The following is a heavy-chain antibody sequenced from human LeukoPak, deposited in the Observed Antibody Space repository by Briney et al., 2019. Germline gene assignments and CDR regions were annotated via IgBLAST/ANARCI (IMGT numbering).Heavy chain of an antibody. CDR3: ARRQGCSSTSCPPDY. V-gene: IGHV5-51*01. J-gene: IGHJ4*02. Sequence: PGESLKISCKGSGYSFTSYWIGWVRQMPGKGLEWMGIIYPGDSDTIYSPSFQGQVTMSADKSINTAYLQWSSLKASDTAMYYCARRQGCSSTSCPPDYWGQGTLVTVSP. CDR1: GYSFTSYW. CDR2: IYPGDSDT. D-gene: IGHD2-2*01.